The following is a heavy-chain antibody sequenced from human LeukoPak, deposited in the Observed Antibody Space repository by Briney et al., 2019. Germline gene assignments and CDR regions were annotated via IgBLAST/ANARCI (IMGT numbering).Heavy chain of an antibody. CDR2: INAGNGNT. V-gene: IGHV1-3*01. CDR1: GGTFSSYA. CDR3: ARVDGELPDY. J-gene: IGHJ4*02. Sequence: ASVKVSCKASGGTFSSYAISWVRQAPGQGLEWMGWINAGNGNTKYSQKFQGRVTITRDTSASTAYMELSSLRAEDTAVYCGARVDGELPDYWGQGTLVTVSS. D-gene: IGHD3-10*01.